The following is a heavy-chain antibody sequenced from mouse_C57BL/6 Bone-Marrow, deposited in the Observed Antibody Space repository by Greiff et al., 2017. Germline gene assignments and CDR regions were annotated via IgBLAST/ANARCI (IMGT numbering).Heavy chain of an antibody. V-gene: IGHV1-15*01. Sequence: QVQLKESGAELVRPGASVTLSCKASGYTFTDYEMHWVKQTPVHGLEWIGAIDPETGGTAYNQKFKGKAILTADKSSSTAYMALRSLTSEDSAVYYCTRWIPFYAMDYWGQGTSVTVSS. J-gene: IGHJ4*01. CDR2: IDPETGGT. D-gene: IGHD5-1-1*01. CDR3: TRWIPFYAMDY. CDR1: GYTFTDYE.